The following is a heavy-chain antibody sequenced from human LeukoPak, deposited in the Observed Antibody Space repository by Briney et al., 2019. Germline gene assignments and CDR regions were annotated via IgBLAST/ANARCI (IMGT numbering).Heavy chain of an antibody. CDR3: ARDRTYSGSYFFGY. CDR1: GYTFTGYY. J-gene: IGHJ4*02. CDR2: INPNSGGT. V-gene: IGHV1-2*02. D-gene: IGHD1-26*01. Sequence: ASVKVSCKASGYTFTGYYMHWVRQAPGQGLEWMGWINPNSGGTNYAQKLQGRVTMTRDTSISTAYMELSRLRSDDTAVYYCARDRTYSGSYFFGYWGQGTLVTVSS.